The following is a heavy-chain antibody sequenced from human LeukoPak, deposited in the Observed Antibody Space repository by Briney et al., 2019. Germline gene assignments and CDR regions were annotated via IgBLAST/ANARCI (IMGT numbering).Heavy chain of an antibody. J-gene: IGHJ4*02. D-gene: IGHD3-22*01. CDR3: ARGTYYYDSSGYYDFDY. Sequence: GGSLRLSCAASEFTFSSYWMNWVRQAPGKGLEWVANIKQDGSEKYYVDSVKGRFTISRDNAKNSLYLQMNSLRAEDTAVYYCARGTYYYDSSGYYDFDYWGQGTLVTVSS. CDR2: IKQDGSEK. CDR1: EFTFSSYW. V-gene: IGHV3-7*01.